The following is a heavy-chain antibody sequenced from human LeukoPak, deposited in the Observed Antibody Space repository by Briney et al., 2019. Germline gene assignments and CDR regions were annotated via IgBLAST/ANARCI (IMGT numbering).Heavy chain of an antibody. V-gene: IGHV3-21*01. CDR3: ARDFRYCSGGSCYSGGYFDY. D-gene: IGHD2-15*01. Sequence: PGGSLRLSCAASGFTFSSYSRNWFRQAPGKGLEWVSSISNRSSYIYYTHPENGRFTISRDNAKTSPYMQMNSLRAEDTAVYYCARDFRYCSGGSCYSGGYFDYWGQGTLVTVSS. CDR2: ISNRSSYI. J-gene: IGHJ4*02. CDR1: GFTFSSYS.